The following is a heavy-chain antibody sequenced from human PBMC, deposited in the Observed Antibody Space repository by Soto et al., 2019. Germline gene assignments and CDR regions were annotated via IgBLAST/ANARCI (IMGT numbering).Heavy chain of an antibody. CDR3: ARGYPLTELYYIDY. D-gene: IGHD1-20*01. V-gene: IGHV1-18*01. CDR1: GYTFTSYG. Sequence: ASVKVSCKASGYTFTSYGISWVRQAPGQGLEWMGWISAYNCNTNYAQKLQGRVTMTTDTSTSTAYMELRSLRSDDTAVYYCARGYPLTELYYIDYWGQGTLVTVST. CDR2: ISAYNCNT. J-gene: IGHJ4*02.